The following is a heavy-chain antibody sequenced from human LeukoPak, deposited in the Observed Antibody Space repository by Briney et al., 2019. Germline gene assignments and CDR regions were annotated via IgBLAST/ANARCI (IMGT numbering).Heavy chain of an antibody. CDR1: GGSIGSGGYY. V-gene: IGHV4-31*03. D-gene: IGHD6-19*01. J-gene: IGHJ4*02. Sequence: SETLSLTCTVSGGSIGSGGYYWTWIRQHPGKGLEWIGYIYDSGTTYYNPSLKSRLTISVDTSKNQFSLKLSSVTAADTAVYYCASTQQWLAFDYWGQGILVTVSS. CDR3: ASTQQWLAFDY. CDR2: IYDSGTT.